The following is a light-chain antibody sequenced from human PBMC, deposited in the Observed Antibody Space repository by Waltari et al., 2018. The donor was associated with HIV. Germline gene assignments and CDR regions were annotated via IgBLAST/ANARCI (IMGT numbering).Light chain of an antibody. V-gene: IGKV1-5*03. J-gene: IGKJ2*01. Sequence: DIQMTQSPSILSASVGDRVTITCRASQSVNTWLAWYQQKPGKVPKFLIYKASSLESGVPSRFSGNGSGTEFSLTISSLQPDDFANYYCQKYDTYPYTFGQGTKLEI. CDR3: QKYDTYPYT. CDR1: QSVNTW. CDR2: KAS.